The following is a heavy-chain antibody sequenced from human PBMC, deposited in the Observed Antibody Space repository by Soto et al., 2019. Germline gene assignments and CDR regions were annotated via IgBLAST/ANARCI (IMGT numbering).Heavy chain of an antibody. V-gene: IGHV4-4*07. J-gene: IGHJ4*02. CDR2: IYTSGST. Sequence: SETLSLTCTVSGGSISSYYWSWIRQPAGKGLEWVGRIYTSGSTNYNPSLKSRVTMSVDTSKNQFSLKLSSVTAADTAVYYCARVIGVEYSSGWYYFDSWGQGTLVTVSS. CDR3: ARVIGVEYSSGWYYFDS. CDR1: GGSISSYY. D-gene: IGHD6-19*01.